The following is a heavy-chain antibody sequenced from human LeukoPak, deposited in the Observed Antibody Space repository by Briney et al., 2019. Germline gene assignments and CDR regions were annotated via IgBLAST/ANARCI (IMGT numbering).Heavy chain of an antibody. CDR1: GFNVTSGY. Sequence: PGGSPRLSCAASGFNVTSGYMNWVRQAPGKGLEWVSVIFSGGTESYADSVKGRFTISRDNSKNMLYLQMNSLRAEDTAVYFCARDPTDSGSYYNTWGQGTLVTVSS. D-gene: IGHD1-26*01. CDR3: ARDPTDSGSYYNT. J-gene: IGHJ5*02. CDR2: IFSGGTE. V-gene: IGHV3-53*01.